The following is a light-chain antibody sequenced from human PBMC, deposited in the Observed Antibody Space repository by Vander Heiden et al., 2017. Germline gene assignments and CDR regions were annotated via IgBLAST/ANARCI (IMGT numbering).Light chain of an antibody. CDR3: QAWDSSTVV. Sequence: SSALAQPPSASVSPGPTASLPCSGDKLGDKYACWYQQKPGQFLVLVIYQDSKRTSGIPERFSGSNSGNTATLTISGTQAMDEADYYCQAWDSSTVVFGGGTKLTVL. CDR2: QDS. CDR1: KLGDKY. V-gene: IGLV3-1*01. J-gene: IGLJ2*01.